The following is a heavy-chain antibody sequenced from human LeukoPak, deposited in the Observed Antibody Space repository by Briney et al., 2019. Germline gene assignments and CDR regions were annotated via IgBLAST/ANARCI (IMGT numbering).Heavy chain of an antibody. V-gene: IGHV3-23*01. J-gene: IGHJ1*01. CDR2: ISGSGDST. D-gene: IGHD6-25*01. CDR1: GFTFSSYA. CDR3: AKAHSGWQSAEYSHY. Sequence: GGSLRLSCAASGFTFSSYAMNWVRQAPGKGLEWVSAISGSGDSTSYADSVKGRFTISRDNSKNTLYLQMNSLRAEDTAVYYCAKAHSGWQSAEYSHYWGQGTLVTVSS.